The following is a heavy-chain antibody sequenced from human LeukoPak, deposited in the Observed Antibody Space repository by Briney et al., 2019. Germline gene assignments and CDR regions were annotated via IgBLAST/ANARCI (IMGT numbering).Heavy chain of an antibody. J-gene: IGHJ3*02. D-gene: IGHD3-10*01. CDR2: ISSSGSPK. CDR1: GFTFSSYE. V-gene: IGHV3-48*03. Sequence: PGGSLRLSCAASGFTFSSYEMNWVRQAPGKGLELVSYISSSGSPKYYADSVKGRFTISRDNAKNSLYLQMNSLTAEDTAIYYCAREGRYYGSGSHRDVDIWGQGTMVTVSS. CDR3: AREGRYYGSGSHRDVDI.